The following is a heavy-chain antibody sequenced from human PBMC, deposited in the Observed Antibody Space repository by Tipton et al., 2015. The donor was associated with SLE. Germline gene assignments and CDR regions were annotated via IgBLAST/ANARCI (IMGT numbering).Heavy chain of an antibody. V-gene: IGHV3-74*01. D-gene: IGHD1-26*01. J-gene: IGHJ4*02. CDR1: GFTFSSYW. Sequence: SLRLSCAASGFTFSSYWMHWVRQAPGKGLVWVSRINSNGSSTSYADSVKGRFTISRDNAKNTLYLQMNSLRAEDTAVYYCARDPYSGSYYGFDYWGQGTLVTVSS. CDR3: ARDPYSGSYYGFDY. CDR2: INSNGSST.